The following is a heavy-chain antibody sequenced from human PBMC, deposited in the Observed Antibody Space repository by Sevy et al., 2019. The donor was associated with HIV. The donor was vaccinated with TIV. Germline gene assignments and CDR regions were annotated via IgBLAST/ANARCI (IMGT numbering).Heavy chain of an antibody. V-gene: IGHV3-48*03. J-gene: IGHJ4*02. CDR3: ARDLPPSATTVAHFDY. CDR2: ISNSGTTI. CDR1: GFTFSSYE. D-gene: IGHD4-17*01. Sequence: GSLRLSCAASGFTFSSYEMNWVRQAPGKGLEWVSYISNSGTTISYSDSVRGRFSISRDNARNSLYLQMNSLRAEDTAVYYCARDLPPSATTVAHFDYWGQGTLVTVS.